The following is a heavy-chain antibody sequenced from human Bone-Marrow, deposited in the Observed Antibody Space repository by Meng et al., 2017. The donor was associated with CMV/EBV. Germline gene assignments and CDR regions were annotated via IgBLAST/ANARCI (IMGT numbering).Heavy chain of an antibody. V-gene: IGHV4-59*01. CDR1: GFTFSSYA. CDR3: ARGPSPPPRKSYIVGATHSTVNGMDV. J-gene: IGHJ6*02. D-gene: IGHD1-26*01. CDR2: IYYSGST. Sequence: GSLRLSCAASGFTFSSYAMSWVRQAPGKGLEWIGYIYYSGSTNYNPSLKSRVTISVDTSKNQFSLKLSSVTAADTAVYYCARGPSPPPRKSYIVGATHSTVNGMDVWGQGTTVTVSS.